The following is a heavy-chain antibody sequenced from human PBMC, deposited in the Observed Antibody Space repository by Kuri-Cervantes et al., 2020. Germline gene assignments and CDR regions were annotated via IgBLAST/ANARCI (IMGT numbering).Heavy chain of an antibody. Sequence: SETLSLTCAVYGGSFSGYYWSWIRQPPGKGLEWFGEINHSGSTNYNPSLKSRVTMSVDTSKNQLSLKLSSLTAADTAVYYCASGLLVWTLPSPRMHRSTYYYNYWGHGTLVTVSS. CDR3: ASGLLVWTLPSPRMHRSTYYYNY. D-gene: IGHD3-22*01. CDR1: GGSFSGYY. J-gene: IGHJ4*01. V-gene: IGHV4-34*01. CDR2: INHSGST.